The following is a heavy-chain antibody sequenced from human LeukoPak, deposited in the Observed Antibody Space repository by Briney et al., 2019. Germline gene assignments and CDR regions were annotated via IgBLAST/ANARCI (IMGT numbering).Heavy chain of an antibody. CDR3: ARTKGLVPAATWWFDP. CDR1: GASINSYY. V-gene: IGHV4-4*07. CDR2: IYTSGNT. J-gene: IGHJ5*02. D-gene: IGHD2-2*01. Sequence: SETLSLTCTVSGASINSYYWTWIRQPAGKGLEWIGRIYTSGNTNYNPSLKSRVTMSVDTSKNQFSLKLRFVTAAGTAVYYCARTKGLVPAATWWFDPWGQGTLVTVSS.